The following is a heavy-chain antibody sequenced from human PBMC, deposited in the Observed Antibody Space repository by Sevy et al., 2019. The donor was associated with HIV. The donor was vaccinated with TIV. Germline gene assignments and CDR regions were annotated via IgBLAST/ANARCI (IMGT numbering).Heavy chain of an antibody. CDR1: GYTFTSYG. Sequence: ASVKVSCKASGYTFTSYGISWVRQAPGQGLEWMGWISAYNGNTNYAQKLQGRVTMTADTSTSTAYMELRSLGSDDTAVYYCARDRLGAIAAAGLFDYWGQGTLVTVSS. D-gene: IGHD6-13*01. CDR3: ARDRLGAIAAAGLFDY. CDR2: ISAYNGNT. J-gene: IGHJ4*02. V-gene: IGHV1-18*01.